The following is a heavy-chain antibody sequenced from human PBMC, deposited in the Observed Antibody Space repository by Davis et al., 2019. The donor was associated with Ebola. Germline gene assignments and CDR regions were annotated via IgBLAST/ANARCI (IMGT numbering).Heavy chain of an antibody. D-gene: IGHD3-22*01. CDR1: GYTFTSYG. CDR3: ARAPTYYYDSSGYYGWFDP. Sequence: ASVKVSCKASGYTFTSYGINWVRQAPGQGLEWMGWISAYNGNTNYAQKLQGRVTMTTDTSTSTAYMELRSLRSDDTAVYYCARAPTYYYDSSGYYGWFDPWGQGTLVTVSS. J-gene: IGHJ5*02. CDR2: ISAYNGNT. V-gene: IGHV1-18*01.